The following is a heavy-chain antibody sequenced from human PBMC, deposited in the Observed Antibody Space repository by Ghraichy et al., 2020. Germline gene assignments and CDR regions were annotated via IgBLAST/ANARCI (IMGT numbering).Heavy chain of an antibody. Sequence: SETLSLTCAVYGGSFSGYYWSWIRQPPGKGLEWIGEINHSGSTNYNPSLKSRVTISVDTSKNQFSLKLSSVTAADTAVYYCAKSGGRRPLYYFDYWGQGTLVTVSS. J-gene: IGHJ4*02. CDR3: AKSGGRRPLYYFDY. V-gene: IGHV4-34*01. CDR1: GGSFSGYY. D-gene: IGHD2-15*01. CDR2: INHSGST.